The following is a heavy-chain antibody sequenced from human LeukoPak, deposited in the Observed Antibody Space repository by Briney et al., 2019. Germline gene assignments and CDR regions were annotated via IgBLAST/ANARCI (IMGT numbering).Heavy chain of an antibody. V-gene: IGHV3-74*01. Sequence: GGSLRLSCAASGFTFRNYWMHWVRQAPGKGLVWVSRINTDGNTTSYADSVKGRFNISRDNAKNTLYLQMNSLRVEDAAVYYCARGYSSGYRLDYWGQGTLVTVSS. D-gene: IGHD3-22*01. J-gene: IGHJ4*02. CDR2: INTDGNTT. CDR1: GFTFRNYW. CDR3: ARGYSSGYRLDY.